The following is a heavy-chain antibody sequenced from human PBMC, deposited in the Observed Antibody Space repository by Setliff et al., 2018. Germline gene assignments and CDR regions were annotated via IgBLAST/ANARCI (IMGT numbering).Heavy chain of an antibody. J-gene: IGHJ4*02. Sequence: SETLSLTCNVSGDSMNDNHWTWIRQPPGKGLEWIGYIYTSGGTNYNPSLKSRVTISVDTSKNQFSLKLSFVTAADTAVYYCARHPSSGSYYGGSIFYFDDWGPGILVTVSS. CDR2: IYTSGGT. D-gene: IGHD1-26*01. CDR3: ARHPSSGSYYGGSIFYFDD. CDR1: GDSMNDNH. V-gene: IGHV4-4*08.